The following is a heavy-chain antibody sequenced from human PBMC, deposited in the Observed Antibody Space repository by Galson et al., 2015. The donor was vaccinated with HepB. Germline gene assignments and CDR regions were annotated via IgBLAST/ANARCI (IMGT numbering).Heavy chain of an antibody. J-gene: IGHJ5*02. CDR3: ARDGVRIRSGVSRKRNNWFDP. CDR2: TYDRFKWYN. Sequence: CAIPGDSVSGNSAAWKWIRQSPSRGVEWLGRTYDRFKWYNDYAVSVKSRIPINPDTSKNQFSLQLNSVTPEGTAVYYCARDGVRIRSGVSRKRNNWFDPWGQGTLVTVSS. CDR1: GDSVSGNSAA. D-gene: IGHD2-15*01. V-gene: IGHV6-1*01.